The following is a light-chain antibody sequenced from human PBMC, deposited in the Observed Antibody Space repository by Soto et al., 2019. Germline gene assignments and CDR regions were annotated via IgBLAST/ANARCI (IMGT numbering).Light chain of an antibody. J-gene: IGKJ3*01. CDR1: QSVSSN. V-gene: IGKV3-15*01. Sequence: EIVMTQSPATLSVSPGERATLSCRASQSVSSNLAWYLQKPGQAPRLLIYDASTRATGIPARFSGSASGTEFTLTISSLQSEDFAVYYCQQYNNWPFTFGPGTKVDIK. CDR2: DAS. CDR3: QQYNNWPFT.